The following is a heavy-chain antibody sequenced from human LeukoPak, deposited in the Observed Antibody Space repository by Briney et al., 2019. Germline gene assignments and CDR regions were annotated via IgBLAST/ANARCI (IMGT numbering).Heavy chain of an antibody. V-gene: IGHV3-23*01. J-gene: IGHJ5*02. CDR2: ISGSGGST. CDR1: GFTFSSYW. Sequence: GGSLRLSCAASGFTFSSYWMSWVRQAPGKGLEWVSAISGSGGSTYYADSVKGRSTISRDNSKNTLYLQMNSLRAEDTAVYYCAKSVAGVGAAKKAWGQGTLVTISS. CDR3: AKSVAGVGAAKKA. D-gene: IGHD1-26*01.